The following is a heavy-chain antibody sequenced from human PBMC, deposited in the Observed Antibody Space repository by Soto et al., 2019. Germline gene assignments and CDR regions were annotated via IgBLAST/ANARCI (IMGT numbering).Heavy chain of an antibody. CDR2: IYTSGST. CDR3: ARSYYDSSGYQDLYYYYGMDV. Sequence: PSETLSLTCTVSGGSISSYYWSWIRQPAGKGLEWIGRIYTSGSTNYNPSLKSRVTMSVDTSKNQFSLKLSSVTAADTAVYYCARSYYDSSGYQDLYYYYGMDVWGQGTTVTVSS. CDR1: GGSISSYY. D-gene: IGHD3-22*01. J-gene: IGHJ6*02. V-gene: IGHV4-4*07.